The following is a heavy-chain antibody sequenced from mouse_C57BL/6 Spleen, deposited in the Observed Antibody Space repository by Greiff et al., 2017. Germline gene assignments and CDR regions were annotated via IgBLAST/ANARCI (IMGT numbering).Heavy chain of an antibody. J-gene: IGHJ1*03. CDR3: AKPNYCGGYNCYFDV. D-gene: IGHD2-13*01. V-gene: IGHV1-81*01. CDR2: IYPRSGNT. CDR1: GYTFTSYG. Sequence: QVQLQQSGAELARPGASVKLSCKASGYTFTSYGISWVKQRTGQGLEWIGEIYPRSGNTYYNEKFKGKATLTADKSSSTAYMELRSLTCEDSAVYVGAKPNYCGGYNCYFDVWGTGTPVTVSS.